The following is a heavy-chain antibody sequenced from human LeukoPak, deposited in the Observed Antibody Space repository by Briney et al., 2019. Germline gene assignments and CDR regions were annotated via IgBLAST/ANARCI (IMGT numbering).Heavy chain of an antibody. CDR2: IDPNSGGT. D-gene: IGHD6-13*01. CDR3: ARDSIAAAGLYFDY. Sequence: ASVKVSCKASGHTFTGYCMHWVRQAPGQGLEWMGWIDPNSGGTRYAQKFQGRVTMTRDTSISAAYMELSRLTSDDTAVYYCARDSIAAAGLYFDYWGQGTLVTVSS. V-gene: IGHV1-2*02. CDR1: GHTFTGYC. J-gene: IGHJ4*02.